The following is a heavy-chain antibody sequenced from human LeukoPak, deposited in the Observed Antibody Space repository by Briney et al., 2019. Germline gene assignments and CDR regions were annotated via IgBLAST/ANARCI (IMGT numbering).Heavy chain of an antibody. V-gene: IGHV4-4*07. J-gene: IGHJ4*02. D-gene: IGHD2-15*01. CDR2: ISTSGGT. Sequence: SETLSLTCTVSGGSISGYYWSWIRQPAAKGLEWIGHISTSGGTTYNPSLKSRVTMSVDTSKNQFSLRLSSLTATDTAVYYCAREGRGSTPGYWGQGSLVTVSS. CDR1: GGSISGYY. CDR3: AREGRGSTPGY.